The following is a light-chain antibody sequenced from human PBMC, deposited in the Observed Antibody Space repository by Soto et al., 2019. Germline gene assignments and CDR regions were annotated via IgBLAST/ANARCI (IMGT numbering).Light chain of an antibody. Sequence: EIVLTQSPGTLSLSPGERATLSCRASQSVRSSYLAWYQQKPGQAPRLLIYGASSRATGIPDGFSGSGSGTDFTVTISRLGPEDLAVYFCQQYGGSPTFGGGAKVGIK. CDR3: QQYGGSPT. J-gene: IGKJ4*01. CDR1: QSVRSSY. V-gene: IGKV3-20*01. CDR2: GAS.